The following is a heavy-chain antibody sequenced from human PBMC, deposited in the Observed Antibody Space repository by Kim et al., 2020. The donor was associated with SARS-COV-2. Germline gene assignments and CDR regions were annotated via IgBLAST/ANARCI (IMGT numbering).Heavy chain of an antibody. V-gene: IGHV4-59*01. D-gene: IGHD6-19*01. J-gene: IGHJ4*02. Sequence: SETLSLTCTVSGGSISSDYWTWIRQPPGKGLEWIGYIKYSGRTNYNASLGSRVAILVDTSKTHFSLKLSSVTAADTAMYFCARLPDITGWPFDSWGQGILVTVSS. CDR3: ARLPDITGWPFDS. CDR1: GGSISSDY. CDR2: IKYSGRT.